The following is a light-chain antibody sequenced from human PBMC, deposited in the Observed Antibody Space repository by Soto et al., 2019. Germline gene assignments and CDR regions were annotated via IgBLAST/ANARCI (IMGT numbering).Light chain of an antibody. V-gene: IGKV3-20*01. CDR1: QSVSSSY. CDR3: QQYGSSLPWT. CDR2: GAS. Sequence: EIVLTQSPGSRSLSPMEIATLSFMAIQSVSSSYLAWYQQKPGQAPRLLIYGASSRATGIPDRFSGSGSGTDFTLTISRLEPEHFAVYYCQQYGSSLPWTFGQGTKVDI. J-gene: IGKJ1*01.